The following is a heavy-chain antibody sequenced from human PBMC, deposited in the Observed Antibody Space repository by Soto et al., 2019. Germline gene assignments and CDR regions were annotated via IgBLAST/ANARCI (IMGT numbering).Heavy chain of an antibody. CDR2: TSNSGST. D-gene: IGHD2-2*01. V-gene: IGHV4-31*03. CDR1: GGSITSSGYY. Sequence: QVQLQESGPGLVKPSQTLSLTCTVSGGSITSSGYYWSWIRQHPGEGLEWIGFTSNSGSTSYNPSLKRRVTISVDTSSNQFSLNLKSVTAADAAVYYCARGGGSTKVDYWGQGTLVTVS. J-gene: IGHJ4*02. CDR3: ARGGGSTKVDY.